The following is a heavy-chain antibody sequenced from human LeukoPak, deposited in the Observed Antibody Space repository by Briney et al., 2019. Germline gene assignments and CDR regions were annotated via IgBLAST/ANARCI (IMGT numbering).Heavy chain of an antibody. CDR1: GFTFSSYA. V-gene: IGHV3-23*01. D-gene: IGHD3-22*01. CDR2: ISGSGGST. Sequence: GGSLRLSCAASGFTFSSYAMSWVRQAPGRGLEWVLAISGSGGSTYYADSVKGRFTISRDNSKNTLYLQMNSLRAEDTAVYYCAKSYTYYYDSSGYPEHWGQGTLVTVSS. CDR3: AKSYTYYYDSSGYPEH. J-gene: IGHJ4*02.